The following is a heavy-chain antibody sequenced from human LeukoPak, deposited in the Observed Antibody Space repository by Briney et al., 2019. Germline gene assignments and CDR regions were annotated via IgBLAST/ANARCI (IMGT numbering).Heavy chain of an antibody. CDR2: IYYSGST. Sequence: KSSETLSLTCTVSGGSFSSSSYYWGWIRQPPGKGLEWIGSIYYSGSTYYNPSLKSRVTISVDTSKNKFSLKLNSVTAADTAVYYCARPAYRGSYYDAFDIWGQGTMVTVSS. D-gene: IGHD1-26*01. J-gene: IGHJ3*02. V-gene: IGHV4-39*01. CDR1: GGSFSSSSYY. CDR3: ARPAYRGSYYDAFDI.